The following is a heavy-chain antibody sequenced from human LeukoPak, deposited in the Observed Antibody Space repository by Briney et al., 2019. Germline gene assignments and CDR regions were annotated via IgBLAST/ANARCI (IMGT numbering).Heavy chain of an antibody. V-gene: IGHV3-23*01. D-gene: IGHD5-24*01. J-gene: IGHJ4*02. CDR2: IRDNGGRT. CDR1: GFPFSSYA. CDR3: TKDRRMDGYNHGPTETFDY. Sequence: GGSLRLSCAASGFPFSSYAMSWVRPGPGKGLEWVSAIRDNGGRTYYAESVKGRFTISRDNSKNTLYLQMNSLRAEDTAEYYCTKDRRMDGYNHGPTETFDYWGQGTLVTVST.